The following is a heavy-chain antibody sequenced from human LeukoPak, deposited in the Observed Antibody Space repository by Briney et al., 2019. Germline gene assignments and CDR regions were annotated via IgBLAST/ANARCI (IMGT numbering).Heavy chain of an antibody. CDR1: GYTFTGYY. CDR2: INPNSGGT. CDR3: ARVKVPYYYDSSGYGPLDYEIDY. J-gene: IGHJ4*02. V-gene: IGHV1-2*02. Sequence: ASVKVSCKASGYTFTGYYMHWVRQAPGQGLEWMGWINPNSGGTNYAQKFQGRVTMTRDTSISTAYMELSRLRSDDTAVYYCARVKVPYYYDSSGYGPLDYEIDYWGQGTLVTVSS. D-gene: IGHD3-22*01.